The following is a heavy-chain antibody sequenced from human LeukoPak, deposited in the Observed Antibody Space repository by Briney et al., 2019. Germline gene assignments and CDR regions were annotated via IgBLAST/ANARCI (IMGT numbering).Heavy chain of an antibody. J-gene: IGHJ4*02. CDR2: IIPIFRTA. Sequence: GGAVKVSCKDSAGTCISYSSSWGGQAPARGREWRGGIIPIFRTANYAQTSQGRVTIPADESTSTAYRELSSLRSEATAVYSCPRDYDYGDYSFDNWGQGTPVTVSS. V-gene: IGHV1-69*13. D-gene: IGHD4-17*01. CDR1: AGTCISYS. CDR3: PRDYDYGDYSFDN.